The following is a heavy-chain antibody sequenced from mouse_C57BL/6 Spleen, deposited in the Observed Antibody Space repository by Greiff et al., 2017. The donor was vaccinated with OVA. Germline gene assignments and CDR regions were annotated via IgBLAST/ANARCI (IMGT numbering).Heavy chain of an antibody. Sequence: VQRVESGAELVRPGTSVKVSCKASGYAFTNYLIEWVKQRPGQGLEWIGVINPGSGGTNYNEKFKGKATLTADKSSSTAYMQLSSLTSEDSAVYFCAGNDGYYGAMDYWGQGTSVTVSS. CDR1: GYAFTNYL. D-gene: IGHD2-3*01. CDR3: AGNDGYYGAMDY. V-gene: IGHV1-54*01. J-gene: IGHJ4*01. CDR2: INPGSGGT.